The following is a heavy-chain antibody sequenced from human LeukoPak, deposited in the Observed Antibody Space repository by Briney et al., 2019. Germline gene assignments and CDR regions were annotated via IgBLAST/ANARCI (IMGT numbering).Heavy chain of an antibody. V-gene: IGHV4-38-2*01. D-gene: IGHD3-10*01. CDR2: IYHSGST. CDR1: GYSISSGCY. CDR3: ARAVRGVILGYYFDY. J-gene: IGHJ4*02. Sequence: SETLSLTCAVSGYSISSGCYWGWIRPPPGKGLEWIGNIYHSGSTYYNPSLKSRVTISVDTSKNQFSLKLSSVTAADTAVYYCARAVRGVILGYYFDYWGQGTLVTVSS.